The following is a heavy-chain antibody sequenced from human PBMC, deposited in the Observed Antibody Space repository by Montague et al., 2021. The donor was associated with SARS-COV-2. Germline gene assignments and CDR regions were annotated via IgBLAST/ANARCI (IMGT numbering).Heavy chain of an antibody. Sequence: SETLSLTCTVSGGSISSNYWSWIRQPPGTGLEWIGYIYYIGSTNSNPSLTSQVAISVDTSRTQFSLKLNSVTAADTAVYYCARVVDYYDSSGYYGSREFYNYDGMDVWGQGTTVTVSS. CDR2: IYYIGST. CDR3: ARVVDYYDSSGYYGSREFYNYDGMDV. V-gene: IGHV4-59*01. CDR1: GGSISSNY. J-gene: IGHJ6*02. D-gene: IGHD3-22*01.